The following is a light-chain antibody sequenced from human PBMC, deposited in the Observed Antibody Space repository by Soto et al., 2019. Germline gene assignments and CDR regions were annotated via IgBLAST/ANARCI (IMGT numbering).Light chain of an antibody. CDR1: QNIYGS. CDR2: GTS. J-gene: IGKJ1*01. V-gene: IGKV3-15*01. CDR3: QQYNNWPWT. Sequence: VMTQSPATLSESPGERAALSCRASQNIYGSLAWSQQRPGQAPRLLIYGTSTRATGIPARFTGGGSGTEFTLTISDLQSEDFALYFCQQYNNWPWTFGQGTKVDIK.